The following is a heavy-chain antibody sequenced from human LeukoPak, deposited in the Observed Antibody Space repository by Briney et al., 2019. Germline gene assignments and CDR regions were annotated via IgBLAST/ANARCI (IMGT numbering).Heavy chain of an antibody. CDR3: AKSGYNRFDY. D-gene: IGHD5-24*01. CDR1: GFSVSSNY. Sequence: GGSLRLSCAASGFSVSSNYMNWVRQAPGKGLAWVSVIYSGGSTYYADSVKGRFTISRGISKNTLYLQMNSLRADDTAVYYCAKSGYNRFDYWGQGTLVTVSS. J-gene: IGHJ4*02. V-gene: IGHV3-53*01. CDR2: IYSGGST.